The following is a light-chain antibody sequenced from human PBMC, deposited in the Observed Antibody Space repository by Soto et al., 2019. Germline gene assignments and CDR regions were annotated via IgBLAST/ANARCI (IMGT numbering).Light chain of an antibody. CDR3: QQIDSYPPT. CDR1: QAVNSH. V-gene: IGKV1-9*01. Sequence: MPWTQSPTFLSAAVGDTITITCRASQAVNSHLAWYQQTPGRAPKLLISYVSTLKSGVPSRFSGSGSRTDFTLTVSSLQPEDFATYYCQQIDSYPPTFGQGTRLEIK. J-gene: IGKJ5*01. CDR2: YVS.